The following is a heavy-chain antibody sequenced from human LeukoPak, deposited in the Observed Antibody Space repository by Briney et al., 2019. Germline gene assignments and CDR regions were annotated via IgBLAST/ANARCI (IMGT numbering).Heavy chain of an antibody. D-gene: IGHD5-12*01. CDR2: INPNSGGT. CDR3: AREYSGYDYEGDY. Sequence: ASVKVSCKASGYTFTGYYMHWVRQAPGQGLEWMGWINPNSGGTNYAQKFQGRVTMTRDTSISTAYMELSGLRSDDTAVYYCAREYSGYDYEGDYWGQGTLVTVSS. V-gene: IGHV1-2*02. J-gene: IGHJ4*02. CDR1: GYTFTGYY.